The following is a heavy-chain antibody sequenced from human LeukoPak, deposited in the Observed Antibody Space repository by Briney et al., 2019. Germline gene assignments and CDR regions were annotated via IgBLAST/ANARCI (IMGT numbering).Heavy chain of an antibody. Sequence: GESLKISFKGSGXSFTSYCIGWVRHVPGKGLEYMGIIYPGDSDTRYSPSFQGQVTISADKSISTAYLQWSSLKASDTAMYYCATLVGYGSFFDYWGQGTLVTVPS. V-gene: IGHV5-51*01. CDR1: GXSFTSYC. CDR3: ATLVGYGSFFDY. J-gene: IGHJ4*02. CDR2: IYPGDSDT. D-gene: IGHD3-10*01.